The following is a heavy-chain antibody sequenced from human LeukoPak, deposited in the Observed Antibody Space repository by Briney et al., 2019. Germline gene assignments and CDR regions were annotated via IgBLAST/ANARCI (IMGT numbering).Heavy chain of an antibody. CDR1: GGSTVGAS. D-gene: IGHD3-10*01. J-gene: IGHJ6*03. CDR2: TYGGGGT. CDR3: ARDRGFMVRGSRRGYDDYYYYMDV. V-gene: IGHV4-4*07. Sequence: PWGPRSFTALVPGGSTVGASGGWIGHPAGRGLGWLGRTYGGGGTAYNPSLKSRVTMSVDTSKNQFSLKLSSVTAADTAVYYCARDRGFMVRGSRRGYDDYYYYMDVWGKGTTVTISS.